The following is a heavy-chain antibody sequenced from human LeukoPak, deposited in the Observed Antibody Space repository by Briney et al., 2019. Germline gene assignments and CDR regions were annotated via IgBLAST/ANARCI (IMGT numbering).Heavy chain of an antibody. Sequence: GASVKVSCKAPGGTFSSYAISWVRQAPGQGLEWMGGIIPIFGTASYAQKFQGRVTMTTDTSTSTAYMELRSLRSDDTAVYYCARGSTARYYYDSSGYYRGAVDYWGQGTLVTISS. D-gene: IGHD3-22*01. V-gene: IGHV1-69*05. CDR1: GGTFSSYA. CDR2: IIPIFGTA. J-gene: IGHJ4*02. CDR3: ARGSTARYYYDSSGYYRGAVDY.